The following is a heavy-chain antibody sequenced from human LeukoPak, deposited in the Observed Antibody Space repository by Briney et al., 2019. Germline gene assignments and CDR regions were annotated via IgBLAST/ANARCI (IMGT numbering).Heavy chain of an antibody. Sequence: GSLRLSCAASGFTFSSYAMHWVRQAPGKGLEWGAGISYDGSNKYYADSVKGRFTISRDNSKNTLYLQMNSLRAEDTAVYYCARDRHVDYGDYLDYWGQGTLVTVSS. CDR1: GFTFSSYA. V-gene: IGHV3-30*04. CDR3: ARDRHVDYGDYLDY. D-gene: IGHD4-17*01. CDR2: ISYDGSNK. J-gene: IGHJ4*02.